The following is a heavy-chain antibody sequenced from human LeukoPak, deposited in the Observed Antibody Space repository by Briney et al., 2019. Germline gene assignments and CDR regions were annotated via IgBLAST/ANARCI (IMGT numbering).Heavy chain of an antibody. J-gene: IGHJ6*03. CDR3: AKDSQLDVGSDYYYYFYMDV. D-gene: IGHD1-1*01. CDR1: GFSFSTFG. V-gene: IGHV3-30*02. CDR2: IRYDGNDK. Sequence: GGSLRLSCAASGFSFSTFGMYWVRQVPGKGLEWVAFIRYDGNDKYYGDSAKDRFTISRDNSKNTLYLQMDSLTTDDTGVYYCAKDSQLDVGSDYYYYFYMDVWGRGTTVTVSS.